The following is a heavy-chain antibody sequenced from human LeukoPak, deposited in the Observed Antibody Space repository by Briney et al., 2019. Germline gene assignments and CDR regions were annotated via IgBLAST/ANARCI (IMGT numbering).Heavy chain of an antibody. CDR2: IYPGGSDT. Sequence: GESLKLSFKGSGYSFTSYWMGWVRQVPGKGLEWMWSIYPGGSDTRYNPSFQGQVTISADKSISTAYLRWSSLKASDTAMYYCAKLGYCSGGSSYPIDAFDFWGQGTMVTVAS. J-gene: IGHJ3*01. CDR3: AKLGYCSGGSSYPIDAFDF. D-gene: IGHD2-15*01. CDR1: GYSFTSYW. V-gene: IGHV5-51*01.